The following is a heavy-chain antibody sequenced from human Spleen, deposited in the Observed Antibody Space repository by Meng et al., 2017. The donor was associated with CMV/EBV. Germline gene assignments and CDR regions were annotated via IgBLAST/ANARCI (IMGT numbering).Heavy chain of an antibody. J-gene: IGHJ6*02. Sequence: GESLKISCAASGFTFGSHSMNWVRQAPGKGLEWVSSITGDSTYKHYADSLKGRFTISRDNAKNSLYLQMNSLRAEDTAVYYCARDPTVRYSSSYYYYYYGMDVWGQGTTVTVSS. CDR1: GFTFGSHS. D-gene: IGHD6-6*01. CDR3: ARDPTVRYSSSYYYYYYGMDV. CDR2: ITGDSTYK. V-gene: IGHV3-21*01.